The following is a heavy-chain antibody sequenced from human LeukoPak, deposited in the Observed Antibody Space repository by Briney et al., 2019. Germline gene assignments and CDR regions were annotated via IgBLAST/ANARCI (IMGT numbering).Heavy chain of an antibody. CDR2: INTDGSST. D-gene: IGHD3-10*01. CDR1: GFTFSSYW. CDR3: ATRRREVLLWFGELSYEDPLDAFDI. V-gene: IGHV3-74*01. Sequence: SGGSPRLSCAASGFTFSSYWMHWVRQAPGKGLVWVSRINTDGSSTSYADSVKGRFTISRDNAKNTLYLQMNSLRAEDTAVYYCATRRREVLLWFGELSYEDPLDAFDIWGQGTMVTVSS. J-gene: IGHJ3*02.